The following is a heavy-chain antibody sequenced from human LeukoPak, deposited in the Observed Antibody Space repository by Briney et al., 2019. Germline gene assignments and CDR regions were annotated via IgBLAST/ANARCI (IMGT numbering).Heavy chain of an antibody. J-gene: IGHJ4*02. V-gene: IGHV3-23*01. CDR3: ARIVDHPFDY. CDR2: ISGSGGST. CDR1: GFTFSSYA. D-gene: IGHD3-16*02. Sequence: PGGSLRLSCAASGFTFSSYAMSWVRQAPGKGLEWVSAISGSGGSTYYADSVKGRFTISRDNSKNSLYLQMNSLRAEDTAVYYCARIVDHPFDYWGQGTLVTVSS.